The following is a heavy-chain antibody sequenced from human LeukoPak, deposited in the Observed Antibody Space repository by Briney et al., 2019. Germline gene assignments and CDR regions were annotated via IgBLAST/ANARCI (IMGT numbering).Heavy chain of an antibody. CDR3: ARHGGSLGYFDY. J-gene: IGHJ4*02. V-gene: IGHV4-59*08. CDR1: GGSISTYN. CDR2: VYDSGTT. D-gene: IGHD3-16*01. Sequence: SETLSLICGLSGGSISTYNGGWIGQTQGKGRRWMGYVYDSGTTHYNPSLERRVTISSDASKNVLSLNVRSVTAADTAIYYCARHGGSLGYFDYWGQGTLVTVAS.